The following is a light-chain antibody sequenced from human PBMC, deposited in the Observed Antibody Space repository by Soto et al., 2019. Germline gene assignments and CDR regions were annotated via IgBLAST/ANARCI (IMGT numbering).Light chain of an antibody. J-gene: IGLJ2*01. V-gene: IGLV3-9*01. Sequence: SYELTKPLSVSVALGQTARITCGGNNIGSKNVHWYQQKPGQAPVLVIYRDSNRPSGIPERFSGANSGNTATLTISRAQAGDEADYHCQVWDSSTHVVFGGGTKPTVL. CDR3: QVWDSSTHVV. CDR1: NIGSKN. CDR2: RDS.